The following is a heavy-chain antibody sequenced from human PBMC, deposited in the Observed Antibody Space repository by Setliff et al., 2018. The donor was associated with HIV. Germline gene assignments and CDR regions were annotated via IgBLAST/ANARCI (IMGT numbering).Heavy chain of an antibody. D-gene: IGHD4-17*01. CDR1: GGSISTYY. CDR3: ARVQMAYAAFDV. V-gene: IGHV4-59*01. Sequence: SETLSLTCTVSGGSISTYYWSWIRQPPGKGLKWIGSIYFTGSSDNNPSLKSRVTLSVDTSKHQFSLKLSSVTAADTAVYYRARVQMAYAAFDVWGQGTMVTV. CDR2: IYFTGSS. J-gene: IGHJ3*01.